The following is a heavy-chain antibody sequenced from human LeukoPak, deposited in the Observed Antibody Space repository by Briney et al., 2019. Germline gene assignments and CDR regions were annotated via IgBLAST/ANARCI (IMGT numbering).Heavy chain of an antibody. J-gene: IGHJ6*03. CDR3: AREYPPLYGGSYMDV. Sequence: PSETLSLTCTVSGGSISSSSYYWGWIRQPPGKGLEWIGSIYYSGSTYYNPSLKSRVTISVDTSKNQFSLKLSSVTAADTAVYYCAREYPPLYGGSYMDVWGKGTTVTVSS. CDR1: GGSISSSSYY. V-gene: IGHV4-39*07. D-gene: IGHD4-17*01. CDR2: IYYSGST.